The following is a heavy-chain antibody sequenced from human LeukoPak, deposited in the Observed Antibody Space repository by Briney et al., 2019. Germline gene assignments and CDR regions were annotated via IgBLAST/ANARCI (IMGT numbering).Heavy chain of an antibody. V-gene: IGHV4-59*01. CDR3: ARDLDDSSGYHAFDI. J-gene: IGHJ3*02. Sequence: PSETLSLTCTVSGGSISSYYWSWIRQPPGKGLEWIGYMYNSGSTNYNPSLKSRVTISVDTSKNQFPLKLSSVTAADTAVYYCARDLDDSSGYHAFDIWGQGTMVTVSS. D-gene: IGHD3-22*01. CDR2: MYNSGST. CDR1: GGSISSYY.